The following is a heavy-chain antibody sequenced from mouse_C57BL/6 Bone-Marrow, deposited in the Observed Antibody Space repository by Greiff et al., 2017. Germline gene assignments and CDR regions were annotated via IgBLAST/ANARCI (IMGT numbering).Heavy chain of an antibody. CDR2: ILPGSGST. CDR3: ARGRDVEGY. J-gene: IGHJ2*01. Sequence: QVQLQQSGAELMKPGASVKLSCTATGYTFTGYWIEWVQQRPGHGLEWIGEILPGSGSTNDNEKFKGKATFTADTSSNTDYMKLRSLTTEDSAIYYCARGRDVEGYWGQGTTLTVSS. D-gene: IGHD3-3*01. CDR1: GYTFTGYW. V-gene: IGHV1-9*01.